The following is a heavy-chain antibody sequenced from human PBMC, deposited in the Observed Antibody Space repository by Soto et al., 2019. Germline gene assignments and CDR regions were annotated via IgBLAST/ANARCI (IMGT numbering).Heavy chain of an antibody. CDR2: ISYDGSNK. Sequence: GGSLRLSCAASGFTFSSYAMHWVRQAPGKGLEWVAVISYDGSNKYYADSVKGRFTISRDNSKNTLYLQMNSLRAEDTAVYYCARVSDYRRSYYYYGMDVWGQGTTVTVSS. D-gene: IGHD1-26*01. CDR1: GFTFSSYA. V-gene: IGHV3-30-3*01. CDR3: ARVSDYRRSYYYYGMDV. J-gene: IGHJ6*02.